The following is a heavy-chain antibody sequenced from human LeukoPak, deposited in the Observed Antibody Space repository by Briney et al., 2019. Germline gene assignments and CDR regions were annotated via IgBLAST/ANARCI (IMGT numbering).Heavy chain of an antibody. D-gene: IGHD6-13*01. CDR2: ISGSGGST. CDR3: AKSHPGIAAAGTCWFDP. Sequence: PGGSLRLSCAASGFTFSSYAMSWVRQAPGKGLEWVSAISGSGGSTYYADSVRGRFTISRDNSKNTLYLQMNSLRAEDTAVYYCAKSHPGIAAAGTCWFDPWGQRTLVTVSS. J-gene: IGHJ5*02. V-gene: IGHV3-23*01. CDR1: GFTFSSYA.